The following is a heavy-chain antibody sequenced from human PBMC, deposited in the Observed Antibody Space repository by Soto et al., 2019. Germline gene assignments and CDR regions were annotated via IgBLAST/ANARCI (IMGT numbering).Heavy chain of an antibody. J-gene: IGHJ4*02. CDR3: AKDTGIVATIQSYFDY. Sequence: ESGGGLVQPGRSLRLSCAASGFTFDDYAMHWVRQAPGKGLEWVSGISWNSGSIGYADSVKGRFTISRDNAKNSLYLQMNSLRAEDTALYYCAKDTGIVATIQSYFDYWGQGTLVTVSS. V-gene: IGHV3-9*01. CDR2: ISWNSGSI. D-gene: IGHD5-12*01. CDR1: GFTFDDYA.